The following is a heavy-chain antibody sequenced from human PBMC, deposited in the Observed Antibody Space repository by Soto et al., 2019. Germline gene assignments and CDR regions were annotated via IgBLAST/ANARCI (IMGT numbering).Heavy chain of an antibody. Sequence: GGSLRLSCAASGFTFSSYAMSWVRQAPGKGLEWVSAISGSGGSTYYADSVKGRFTISRDNSKNTLYLQMNSLRAEDTAVYYCAKDIVLGATLALDAFDIWGQGTMVTVSS. CDR1: GFTFSSYA. V-gene: IGHV3-23*01. J-gene: IGHJ3*02. CDR2: ISGSGGST. D-gene: IGHD1-26*01. CDR3: AKDIVLGATLALDAFDI.